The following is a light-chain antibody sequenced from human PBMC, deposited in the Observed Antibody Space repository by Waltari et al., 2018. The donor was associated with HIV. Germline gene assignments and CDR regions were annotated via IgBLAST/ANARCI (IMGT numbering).Light chain of an antibody. CDR2: NHV. Sequence: SYELTQPLSVSVALGQTARITCGGHNVGTKDVHWYQQKSGQAPLLVIYNHVNRHSGIPARFSAHKSRSTATVTISGAQAGDEADYYCQVWHYSGFFGGGTKLTVL. J-gene: IGLJ2*01. CDR3: QVWHYSGF. CDR1: NVGTKD. V-gene: IGLV3-9*01.